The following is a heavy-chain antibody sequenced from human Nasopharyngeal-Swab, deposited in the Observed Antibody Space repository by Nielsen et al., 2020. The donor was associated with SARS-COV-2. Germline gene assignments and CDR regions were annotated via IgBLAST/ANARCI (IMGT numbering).Heavy chain of an antibody. D-gene: IGHD6-19*01. CDR3: ARAPAQGSGWYYFDY. Sequence: SETLSLTCTVSGGSISSGSYYWSWIRQPAGKGLEWIGRIYTSGSTNYNPSLKSRVTISVDTSKNQISLKLSSVTVADTAVYYCARAPAQGSGWYYFDYWGQGTLVTVSS. CDR1: GGSISSGSYY. CDR2: IYTSGST. V-gene: IGHV4-61*02. J-gene: IGHJ4*02.